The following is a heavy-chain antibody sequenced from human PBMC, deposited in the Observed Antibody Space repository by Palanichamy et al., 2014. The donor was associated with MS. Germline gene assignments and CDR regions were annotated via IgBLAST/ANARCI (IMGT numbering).Heavy chain of an antibody. D-gene: IGHD5-12*01. V-gene: IGHV1-69*01. Sequence: QVQLVQSGAEVKKPGSSVKVSCKASGGTFSSYATSWVRQAPGQGLEWMGGIIPIFGTANYAQKFQGRVTITADESTSTAYMELSSLRSEDTAVYYCARGGVATIRYYYYGMDVWGQGTTVTVSS. CDR2: IIPIFGTA. J-gene: IGHJ6*02. CDR3: ARGGVATIRYYYYGMDV. CDR1: GGTFSSYA.